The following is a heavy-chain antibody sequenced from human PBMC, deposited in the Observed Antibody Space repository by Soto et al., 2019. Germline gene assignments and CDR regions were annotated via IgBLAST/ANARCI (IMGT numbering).Heavy chain of an antibody. J-gene: IGHJ3*01. D-gene: IGHD4-17*01. CDR1: GFTVYRNY. Sequence: GGSLRLSCAASGFTVYRNYMTWVRQAPGKGLEWVSVIYRGGTTYYSDSVNGRFTISRDNSKNTLHLQMDNLRAEDTAVYYCARDQQDDNGVNVPEVWGQGTMVTVSS. V-gene: IGHV3-53*01. CDR3: ARDQQDDNGVNVPEV. CDR2: IYRGGTT.